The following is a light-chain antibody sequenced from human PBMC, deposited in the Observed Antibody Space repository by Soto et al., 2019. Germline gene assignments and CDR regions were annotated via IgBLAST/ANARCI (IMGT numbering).Light chain of an antibody. CDR2: KAS. CDR1: QTISSW. V-gene: IGKV1-5*03. J-gene: IGKJ1*01. CDR3: QHYNSYSEA. Sequence: DIQMTQSPSTLSVSVGDRVTITCRASQTISSWLAWYQQKPGKAPKLLIYKASTLKSGVPSRLSGSGSGTEFTLTISSLQPDDFATYYCQHYNSYSEALGQGTKVDIK.